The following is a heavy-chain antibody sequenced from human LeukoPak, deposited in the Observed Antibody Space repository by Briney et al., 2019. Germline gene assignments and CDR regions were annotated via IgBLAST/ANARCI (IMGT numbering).Heavy chain of an antibody. CDR2: FYYTGST. V-gene: IGHV4-39*01. D-gene: IGHD3-3*02. CDR3: ARHRHFDFDAFDV. Sequence: SETLSLTCTVSGGSISSSTYYWGWIRQPPGKGLEWIGIFYYTGSTSYNPSLKTRVTISAGTSKNQFSLKLTSVTAADTAVYYCARHRHFDFDAFDVWGQGTVVTVSS. J-gene: IGHJ3*01. CDR1: GGSISSSTYY.